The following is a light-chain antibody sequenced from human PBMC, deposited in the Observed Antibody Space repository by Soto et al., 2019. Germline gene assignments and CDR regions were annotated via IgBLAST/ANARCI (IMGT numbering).Light chain of an antibody. Sequence: DIPMTQSPSTLSGSVGDRVTITXXASQTISSWLAWYQQKPGKAPKFXIYAASTLQSGVPSRFSGSGSGTDFTLTISCLQSEDFATYYCQQYYSYPLTFGGGTKVDIK. J-gene: IGKJ4*01. CDR2: AAS. V-gene: IGKV1-5*01. CDR3: QQYYSYPLT. CDR1: QTISSW.